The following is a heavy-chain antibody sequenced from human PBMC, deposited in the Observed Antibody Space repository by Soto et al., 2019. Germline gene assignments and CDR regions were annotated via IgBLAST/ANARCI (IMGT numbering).Heavy chain of an antibody. V-gene: IGHV3-23*01. CDR1: GFTFSSYA. CDR3: AKDYDFWSGYIPMYYFDY. Sequence: PGGSLRLSCAASGFTFSSYAMSWVRQAPGKGLEWVSAISGSGGSTYYADSVKGRFTISRDNSKNTLYLQMNSLRAEDTAVYYCAKDYDFWSGYIPMYYFDYWGQGTLVTVSS. D-gene: IGHD3-3*01. J-gene: IGHJ4*02. CDR2: ISGSGGST.